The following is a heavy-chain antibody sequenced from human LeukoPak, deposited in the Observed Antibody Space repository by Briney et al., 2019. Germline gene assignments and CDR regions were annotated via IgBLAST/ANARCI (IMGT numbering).Heavy chain of an antibody. Sequence: GGSLRLSCAASGFTFSRYSMNWVRQAPGKGLEWVSSITSSSSYIYYADSVKGRFTISRDNAKNSLYLQMNGLRVEDTALYYCARDKDQYSGYDSGLFDYWGQGTLVTVSS. D-gene: IGHD5-12*01. J-gene: IGHJ4*02. V-gene: IGHV3-21*01. CDR1: GFTFSRYS. CDR3: ARDKDQYSGYDSGLFDY. CDR2: ITSSSSYI.